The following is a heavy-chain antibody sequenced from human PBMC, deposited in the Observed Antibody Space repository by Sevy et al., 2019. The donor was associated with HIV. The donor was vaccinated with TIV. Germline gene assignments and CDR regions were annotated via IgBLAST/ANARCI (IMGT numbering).Heavy chain of an antibody. CDR2: IKQDGSEK. D-gene: IGHD3-10*01. V-gene: IGHV3-7*01. CDR3: ARDVVVWFGEGAFDI. J-gene: IGHJ3*02. CDR1: GFTFSSYW. Sequence: GGSLRLSCAASGFTFSSYWMSWVRQAPGKGLEWVANIKQDGSEKYYVDSVKGRFTIYRDNAKNSLYLQMNSLRAEDTAVYYCARDVVVWFGEGAFDIWGQGTMVTVSS.